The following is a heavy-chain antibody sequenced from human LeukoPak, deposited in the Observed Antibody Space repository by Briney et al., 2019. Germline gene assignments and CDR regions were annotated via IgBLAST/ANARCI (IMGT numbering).Heavy chain of an antibody. V-gene: IGHV3-30*18. J-gene: IGHJ1*01. CDR1: GFTFSSYG. CDR3: AKDYYDSSGYYAPYYLQH. CDR2: ISFDGSNQ. D-gene: IGHD3-22*01. Sequence: PGGSLRLSCAASGFTFSSYGMHWVRQAPGKGLEWVALISFDGSNQYYADSVKGRFTISRDNSKNTLYLQMNSLRAEDTAVYYCAKDYYDSSGYYAPYYLQHWGQGTLVTVSS.